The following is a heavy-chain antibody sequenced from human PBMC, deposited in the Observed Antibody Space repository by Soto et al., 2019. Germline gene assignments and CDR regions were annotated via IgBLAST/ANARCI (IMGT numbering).Heavy chain of an antibody. V-gene: IGHV3-21*01. D-gene: IGHD1-26*01. CDR1: VVNYSSSS. J-gene: IGHJ5*02. Sequence: SLRRSCAASVVNYSSSSMNRDRQAQGKGLEWVSSISSSSSYIYYADSVKGRFTISRDNAKNSLYLQMNSLRAEDTAVYYCARGGGTQRATEFDPWGQGILVTVSS. CDR2: ISSSSSYI. CDR3: ARGGGTQRATEFDP.